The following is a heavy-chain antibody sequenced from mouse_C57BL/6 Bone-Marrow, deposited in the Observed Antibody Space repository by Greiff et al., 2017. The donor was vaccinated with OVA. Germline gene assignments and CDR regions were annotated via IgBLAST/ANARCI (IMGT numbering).Heavy chain of an antibody. V-gene: IGHV1-18*01. CDR2: INPNNGGT. J-gene: IGHJ2*01. D-gene: IGHD1-1*01. CDR1: GYTFTDYN. CDR3: ARRGYYGSSPLDD. Sequence: EVKVVESGPELVKPGASVKIPCKASGYTFTDYNMDWVKQSHGKSLEWIGDINPNNGGTIYNQKFKGKATLTVDKSSSTAYMELRSLTSEDTAVYYCARRGYYGSSPLDDWGQGTTLTVSS.